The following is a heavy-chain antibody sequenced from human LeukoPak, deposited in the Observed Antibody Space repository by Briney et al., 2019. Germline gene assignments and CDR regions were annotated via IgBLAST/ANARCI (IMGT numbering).Heavy chain of an antibody. D-gene: IGHD1/OR15-1a*01. CDR1: GITFSSHA. J-gene: IGHJ4*02. CDR3: AKGIKNWNTPFDY. CDR2: ISGGGGST. Sequence: GGSLRLSCAASGITFSSHAMSWVRQAPWKGLEWVSAISGGGGSTDYADSVKGRFTISRDNSKNTLYLQMNSPRAEDTAVYYCAKGIKNWNTPFDYWGQGTLVTVSS. V-gene: IGHV3-23*01.